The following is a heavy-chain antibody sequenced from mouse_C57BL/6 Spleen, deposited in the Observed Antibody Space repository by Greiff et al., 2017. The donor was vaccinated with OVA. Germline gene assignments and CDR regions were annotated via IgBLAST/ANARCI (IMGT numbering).Heavy chain of an antibody. CDR3: ASSWDVDYFDD. V-gene: IGHV2-2*01. D-gene: IGHD4-1*01. J-gene: IGHJ2*01. CDR2: IWSGGST. Sequence: QVQLQQSGPGLVQPSQSLSITCTVSGFSLTSYGVHWVRQSPGKGLEWLGVIWSGGSTDYNAAFISRLSISKDNSKSQVFFKMNSLQADDTAIYYCASSWDVDYFDDWGQGTTLTVSS. CDR1: GFSLTSYG.